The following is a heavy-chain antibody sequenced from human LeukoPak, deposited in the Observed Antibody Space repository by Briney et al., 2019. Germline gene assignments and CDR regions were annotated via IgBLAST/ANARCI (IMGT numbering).Heavy chain of an antibody. CDR1: GGSISSGDYY. Sequence: PSETLYLTCTVSGGSISSGDYYWSWIRQPPGKGLEWIGYIYYSGSTYYNPSLKSRVTISVDTSKNQFSLKLSSVTAADTAVYYCARVVITTREAYGMDVWGQGTTVTVSS. CDR3: ARVVITTREAYGMDV. D-gene: IGHD3-22*01. CDR2: IYYSGST. J-gene: IGHJ6*02. V-gene: IGHV4-30-4*01.